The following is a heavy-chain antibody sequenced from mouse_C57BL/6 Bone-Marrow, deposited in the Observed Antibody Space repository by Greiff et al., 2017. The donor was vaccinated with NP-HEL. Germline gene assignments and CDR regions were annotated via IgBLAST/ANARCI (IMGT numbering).Heavy chain of an antibody. CDR1: GFNIKDDY. CDR3: TTGKVTTVVAPYYYAMDY. V-gene: IGHV14-4*01. J-gene: IGHJ4*01. Sequence: EVKLQQSGAELVRPGASVKLSCTASGFNIKDDYMHWVKQRPEQGLEWIGWIDPENGDTEYASKFQGKATITADTSSNTAYLQLSSLTSEDTAVYYCTTGKVTTVVAPYYYAMDYWGQGTSVTVSS. D-gene: IGHD1-1*01. CDR2: IDPENGDT.